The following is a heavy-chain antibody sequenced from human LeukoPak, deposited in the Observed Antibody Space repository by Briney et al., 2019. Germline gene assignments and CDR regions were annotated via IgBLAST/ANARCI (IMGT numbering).Heavy chain of an antibody. V-gene: IGHV3-23*01. D-gene: IGHD2-15*01. J-gene: IGHJ6*03. Sequence: PGGSLRLSCAASGFSFSSYGISWVRQAPGKGLEWVSTINTSGGTTYYADSVKGRFTVSRDNSKNTLYLQMNSLSAEDTAVYDCAKNGDRGAYCSCGNCYPYYYHYMDVWGKGTTVTISS. CDR1: GFSFSSYG. CDR3: AKNGDRGAYCSCGNCYPYYYHYMDV. CDR2: INTSGGTT.